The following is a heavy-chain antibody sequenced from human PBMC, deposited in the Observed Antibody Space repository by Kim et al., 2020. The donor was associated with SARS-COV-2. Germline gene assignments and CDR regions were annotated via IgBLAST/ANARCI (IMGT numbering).Heavy chain of an antibody. Sequence: GGSLRLSCAASGFTFSNYFMYWIRQAPGKGLEWVSYMSSSGNTIYYADSVKGRFSISRDNAENSLYLQMNSLRAEDTAMYFCARDRTGTRSWAFDIWGQGTMVTVSS. CDR2: MSSSGNTI. D-gene: IGHD1-1*01. CDR1: GFTFSNYF. V-gene: IGHV3-11*01. J-gene: IGHJ3*02. CDR3: ARDRTGTRSWAFDI.